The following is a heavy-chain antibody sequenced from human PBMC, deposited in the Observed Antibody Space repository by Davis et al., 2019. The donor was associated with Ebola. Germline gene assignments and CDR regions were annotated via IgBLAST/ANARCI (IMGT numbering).Heavy chain of an antibody. CDR2: ISRDGSST. D-gene: IGHD3-3*01. Sequence: GGSLRLSCAASGFTFDDFAMHWVRQAPGKGLEWVSIISRDGSSTNYADSVKGRFIISRDNAKNSLSLQMSSLRAEDTAVYYCATLFGVPVDYWGQGTLVTVSS. CDR1: GFTFDDFA. J-gene: IGHJ4*02. CDR3: ATLFGVPVDY. V-gene: IGHV3-43*02.